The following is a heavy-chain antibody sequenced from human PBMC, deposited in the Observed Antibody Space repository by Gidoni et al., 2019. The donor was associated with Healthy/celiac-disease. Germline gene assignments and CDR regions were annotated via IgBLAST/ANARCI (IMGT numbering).Heavy chain of an antibody. Sequence: EVQLVESGGGWVQPGGSLRLSCAASVFTFSSYSMNWVRQAPGKGLEWVSYISSSSSTIYYADSVKGRFTISRDNAKNSLYLQMNSLRDEDTAVYYCAREDYYDSRGAFDIWGQGTMVTVSS. CDR2: ISSSSSTI. CDR3: AREDYYDSRGAFDI. J-gene: IGHJ3*02. V-gene: IGHV3-48*02. D-gene: IGHD3-22*01. CDR1: VFTFSSYS.